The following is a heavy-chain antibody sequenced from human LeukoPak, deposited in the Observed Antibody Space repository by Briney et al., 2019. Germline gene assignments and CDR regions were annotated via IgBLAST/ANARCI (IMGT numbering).Heavy chain of an antibody. CDR1: GFTFSSYA. Sequence: GGSLRLSCAASGFTFSSYAMSWVRQAPGKGLEWVSAISGNGVGTYYADSVKGRFTISRDNSKNTLYLQMNNLRAEDTAVYYCAKDSSSSGFSAACNFDYWGQGTLVAVSS. D-gene: IGHD6-19*01. J-gene: IGHJ4*02. CDR3: AKDSSSSGFSAACNFDY. V-gene: IGHV3-23*01. CDR2: ISGNGVGT.